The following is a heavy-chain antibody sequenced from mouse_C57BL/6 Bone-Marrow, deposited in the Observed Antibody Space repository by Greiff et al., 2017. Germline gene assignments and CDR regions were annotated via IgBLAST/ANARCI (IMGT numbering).Heavy chain of an antibody. CDR1: GYTFTSYW. D-gene: IGHD3-3*01. CDR2: IYPGSGST. Sequence: VKLVESGAELVKPGASVKMSCKASGYTFTSYWITWVKQRPGQGLEWIGVIYPGSGSTNYNEKFKSKATLTVDTSSSTAYMQLSSLTSEDSAVYYCARMEGDWGQGTTLTVSS. CDR3: ARMEGD. V-gene: IGHV1-55*01. J-gene: IGHJ2*01.